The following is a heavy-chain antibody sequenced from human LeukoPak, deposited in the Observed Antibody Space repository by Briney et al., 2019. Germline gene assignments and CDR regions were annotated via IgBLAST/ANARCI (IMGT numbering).Heavy chain of an antibody. CDR1: GDSVSSSTSV. V-gene: IGHV6-1*01. CDR2: TYYRSKWRN. Sequence: SQTLSLTCAFSGDSVSSSTSVWNWIRQSPSRGLEWLGRTYYRSKWRNDYAASVKSRITVNPDTSKNQFSLQLNSVTPEDTAVYYCARGSSGDGVFDYWGQGTLVTVSS. D-gene: IGHD7-27*01. J-gene: IGHJ4*02. CDR3: ARGSSGDGVFDY.